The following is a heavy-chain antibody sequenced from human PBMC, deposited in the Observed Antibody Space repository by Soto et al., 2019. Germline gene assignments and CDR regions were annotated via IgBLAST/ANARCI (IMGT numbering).Heavy chain of an antibody. D-gene: IGHD3-22*01. CDR3: ASTKYDSSAYYYWYLGL. Sequence: ASVKVSCKASGYTFTSYAMHWVRQAPGQRLEWMGWINAGNGNTKYSQKFQGRVTITRDTSASTAYMELSSLGSEDTAVYYCASTKYDSSAYYYWYLGLWGRGTLVTV. V-gene: IGHV1-3*01. J-gene: IGHJ2*01. CDR2: INAGNGNT. CDR1: GYTFTSYA.